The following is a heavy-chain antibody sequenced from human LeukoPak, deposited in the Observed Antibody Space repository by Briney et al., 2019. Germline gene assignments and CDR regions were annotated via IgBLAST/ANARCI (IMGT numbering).Heavy chain of an antibody. J-gene: IGHJ4*02. CDR2: IYYSGST. Sequence: KASETLSLTCTVSGGSISSYYWSWIRQPPGKGLEWIGYIYYSGSTNYNPSLKSRVTISVDTSKNQFSLKLSSVTAADTAVYYCARGGAAAAAWGYYFDYWGQGTLVTVSS. D-gene: IGHD6-13*01. CDR3: ARGGAAAAAWGYYFDY. V-gene: IGHV4-59*12. CDR1: GGSISSYY.